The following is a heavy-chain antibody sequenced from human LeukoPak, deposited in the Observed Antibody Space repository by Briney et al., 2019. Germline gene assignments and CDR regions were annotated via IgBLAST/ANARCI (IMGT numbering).Heavy chain of an antibody. CDR1: GYTFTGYY. CDR3: ARDYCSTISCYTESWFDP. CDR2: INPNSGGT. D-gene: IGHD2-2*02. J-gene: IGHJ5*02. V-gene: IGHV1-2*02. Sequence: ASVKVSCKASGYTFTGYYIHWVRQAPGQGLEWMGWINPNSGGTNYAQKFQGRVTMTRDTSLSTAYMELSWLRSDDTAVYYCARDYCSTISCYTESWFDPWGQGTLVTVSS.